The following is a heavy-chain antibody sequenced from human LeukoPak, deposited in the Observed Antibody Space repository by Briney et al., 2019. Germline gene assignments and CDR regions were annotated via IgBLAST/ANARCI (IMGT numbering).Heavy chain of an antibody. Sequence: GASVKVSCKASSYTFTRYGISWVRQAPGQGLEWMGWISGSNGNTNYAQKFQGRVTITRNTSISTAYMELSSLRSEDTAVYYCARGFVASPSLDYMDVWGKGTTVTVSS. V-gene: IGHV1-18*01. CDR3: ARGFVASPSLDYMDV. D-gene: IGHD5-12*01. J-gene: IGHJ6*03. CDR1: SYTFTRYG. CDR2: ISGSNGNT.